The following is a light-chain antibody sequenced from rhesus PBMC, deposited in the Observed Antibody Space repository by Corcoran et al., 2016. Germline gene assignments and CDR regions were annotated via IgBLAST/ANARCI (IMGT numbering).Light chain of an antibody. CDR3: QQYNSLPLT. Sequence: DIQMTQSPSSRSASVGDRVTITCRASQGISSYLNWYQQKPGKAPKLLIYYANPLESGVPARFSGSGSGTEFTLLLSSLQPEDFETYYCQQYNSLPLTFGGGTKVEIK. CDR1: QGISSY. CDR2: YAN. J-gene: IGKJ4*01. V-gene: IGKV1-32*01.